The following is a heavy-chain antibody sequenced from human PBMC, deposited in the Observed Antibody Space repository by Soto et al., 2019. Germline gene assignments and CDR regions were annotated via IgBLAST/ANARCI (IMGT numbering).Heavy chain of an antibody. J-gene: IGHJ6*02. D-gene: IGHD2-21*02. CDR3: ARDRTATTYYYGMDV. CDR1: GFTFSSYS. Sequence: EVQLVESGGGLVKPGGSLRLSCAASGFTFSSYSMNWVRQAPGKGRGWVSSISSSSSYIYYADSVKGRFTVSRDNAKNSLYLQMNSLGAEDTAVYYCARDRTATTYYYGMDVWGQGTTVTVSS. CDR2: ISSSSSYI. V-gene: IGHV3-21*01.